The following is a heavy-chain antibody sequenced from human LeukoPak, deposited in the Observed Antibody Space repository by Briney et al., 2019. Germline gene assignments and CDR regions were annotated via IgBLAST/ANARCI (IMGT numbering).Heavy chain of an antibody. J-gene: IGHJ5*02. CDR3: ARTGIAARFWFDP. Sequence: SVKVSCKASGGTFSSYAISWVRQAPGQGLEWMGGIIPIFGTANYAQKFQGRVTITAGESTSTAYMELSSLRSEDTAVYYCARTGIAARFWFDPWGQGTLVTVSS. D-gene: IGHD6-6*01. CDR2: IIPIFGTA. V-gene: IGHV1-69*01. CDR1: GGTFSSYA.